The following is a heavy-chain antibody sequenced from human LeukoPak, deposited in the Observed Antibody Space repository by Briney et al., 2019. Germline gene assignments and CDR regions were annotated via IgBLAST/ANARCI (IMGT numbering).Heavy chain of an antibody. D-gene: IGHD2-15*01. Sequence: SVKVSCKASGGTFSSYAISWVRQAPGQGLEWMGGIIPIFGTANYAQEFQGRVTITADESTSTAYMELSSLRSEDTAVYYCAAGRLGYCSGGSCEANYYYYGMDVWGQGTTVTVSS. CDR1: GGTFSSYA. V-gene: IGHV1-69*13. J-gene: IGHJ6*02. CDR3: AAGRLGYCSGGSCEANYYYYGMDV. CDR2: IIPIFGTA.